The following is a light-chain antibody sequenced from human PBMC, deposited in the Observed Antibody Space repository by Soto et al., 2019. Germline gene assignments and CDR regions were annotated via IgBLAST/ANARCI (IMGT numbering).Light chain of an antibody. Sequence: DIQMTQSPSSVSASVGDRVTITCRAGQGISSWLAWYQQKPGKAPKLLIYGATSLQSGVPSRFSGSGSGTDFTLTISSLQAEDVAAYYCQQYYSTPLTFGGGTKVEIK. CDR1: QGISSW. J-gene: IGKJ4*01. CDR3: QQYYSTPLT. CDR2: GAT. V-gene: IGKV1-12*01.